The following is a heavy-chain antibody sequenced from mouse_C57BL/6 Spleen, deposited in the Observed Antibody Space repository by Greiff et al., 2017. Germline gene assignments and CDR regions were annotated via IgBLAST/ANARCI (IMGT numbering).Heavy chain of an antibody. V-gene: IGHV5-17*01. CDR2: ISSGSSTI. CDR1: GFTFSDYG. Sequence: EVKLQESGGGLVKPGGSLKLSCAASGFTFSDYGMHWVRQAPGKGLEWVAYISSGSSTIYYADTVKGRITISRANGTNTLFLQMTSLRSEDTAMYYCARLYGSSPGAYWGQGTLVTVSA. D-gene: IGHD1-1*01. J-gene: IGHJ3*01. CDR3: ARLYGSSPGAY.